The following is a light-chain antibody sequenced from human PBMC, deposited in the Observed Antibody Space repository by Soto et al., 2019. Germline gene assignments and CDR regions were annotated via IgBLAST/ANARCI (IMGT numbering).Light chain of an antibody. Sequence: EIVLTQSPGTLSLSPGERATLSCRASQSVSSSYLALYQQEPVQAPRLLIYGASSRATGIQDRFSGSGSGTDFTLTISRLEPEDFAVYYCQQYGSSPRTFGQGTKVDIK. J-gene: IGKJ1*01. V-gene: IGKV3-20*01. CDR1: QSVSSSY. CDR3: QQYGSSPRT. CDR2: GAS.